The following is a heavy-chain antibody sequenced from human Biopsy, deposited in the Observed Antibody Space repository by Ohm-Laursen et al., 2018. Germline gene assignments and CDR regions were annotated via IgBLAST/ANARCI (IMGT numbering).Heavy chain of an antibody. CDR3: AKHGSGWTGDDAFHI. D-gene: IGHD6-19*01. V-gene: IGHV4-59*08. Sequence: GTLSLTCTVSGGSISGSSWSWIRQAPGKGLEWIGYISYSRDTNYNPSLKSRITISVDTSKNQSSLKMPSVTAADTAVYYCAKHGSGWTGDDAFHIWGQGTMVTVSS. CDR2: ISYSRDT. CDR1: GGSISGSS. J-gene: IGHJ3*02.